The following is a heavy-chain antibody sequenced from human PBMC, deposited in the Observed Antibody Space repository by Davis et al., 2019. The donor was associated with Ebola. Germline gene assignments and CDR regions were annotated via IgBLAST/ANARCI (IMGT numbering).Heavy chain of an antibody. CDR2: INHSGSN. D-gene: IGHD6-6*01. Sequence: MPSETLSLTFALYGGSFSAYYWSCIRQPPGEGLEWIGEINHSGSNYYNPSLKSRVTISVATSKNQFSLKLSSVTAADTAVYYCARRSRSSFDYWGEGTLVTVSS. CDR3: ARRSRSSFDY. J-gene: IGHJ4*02. CDR1: GGSFSAYY. V-gene: IGHV4-34*01.